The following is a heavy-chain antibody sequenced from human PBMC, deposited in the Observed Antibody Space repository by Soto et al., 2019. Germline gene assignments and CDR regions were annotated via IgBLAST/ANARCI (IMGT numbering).Heavy chain of an antibody. J-gene: IGHJ6*02. CDR1: GYTFTNYW. Sequence: PGESLKISCKASGYTFTNYWIDWVRQMPGKGLEWMGIIYPGDSNTKYSPSFQGQVTISADKSTSTAFLQWSTLKASDTAMYYCARHLGSPGYYSGMDVWGQGTTVTVSS. D-gene: IGHD6-13*01. V-gene: IGHV5-51*01. CDR2: IYPGDSNT. CDR3: ARHLGSPGYYSGMDV.